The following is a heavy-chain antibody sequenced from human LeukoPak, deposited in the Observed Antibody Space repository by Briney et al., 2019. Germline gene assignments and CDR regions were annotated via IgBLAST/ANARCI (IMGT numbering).Heavy chain of an antibody. Sequence: GASVKVSCKASGYTFTGYYMHWVRQAPGQGLEWMGWINPNSGGTNYAQKFQGRVTMTRDMSISTAYMELSRLRSDDTAVYYCARAGEAAAGRPFDYWGQGTLVTVSS. D-gene: IGHD6-13*01. CDR1: GYTFTGYY. V-gene: IGHV1-2*02. J-gene: IGHJ4*02. CDR3: ARAGEAAAGRPFDY. CDR2: INPNSGGT.